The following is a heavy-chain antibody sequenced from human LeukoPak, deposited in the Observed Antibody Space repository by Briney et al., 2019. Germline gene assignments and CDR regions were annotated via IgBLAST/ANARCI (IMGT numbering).Heavy chain of an antibody. CDR2: IRSKAYGGTT. J-gene: IGHJ4*02. CDR3: TRDKRYCNGGSCYSFVRPFDY. V-gene: IGHV3-49*03. CDR1: GFTFGDYA. Sequence: GGSLRLSCTASGFTFGDYAMSWFRQAPGKGLEWVGFIRSKAYGGTTEYAASVKGRFTISRDDSKSIAYLQMNSLKTEDTAVYYCTRDKRYCNGGSCYSFVRPFDYWGQGTLVTVSS. D-gene: IGHD2-15*01.